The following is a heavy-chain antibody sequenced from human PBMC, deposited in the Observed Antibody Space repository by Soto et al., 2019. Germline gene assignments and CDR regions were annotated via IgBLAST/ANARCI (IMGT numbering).Heavy chain of an antibody. J-gene: IGHJ4*02. D-gene: IGHD3-10*02. CDR1: GFSLSTNGVG. CDR3: AHSPRITMYHY. CDR2: IYWDDDK. Sequence: QITLKESGPTLAKPTQTLTLTCTFSGFSLSTNGVGVGWIRQPPGKALEWLALIYWDDDKRYSPSLKSRLTITKDTSKNRVVLTMTNMDPVDTAPYYCAHSPRITMYHYWGQGTLVTVSS. V-gene: IGHV2-5*02.